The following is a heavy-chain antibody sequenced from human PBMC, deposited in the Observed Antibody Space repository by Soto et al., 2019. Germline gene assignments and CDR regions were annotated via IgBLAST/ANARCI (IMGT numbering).Heavy chain of an antibody. D-gene: IGHD1-26*01. Sequence: QVQVVESGGGVVQPGRSLRLSCVASGFTFSNYAMHWVRQAPGKGLEWVAVTSYDGSNKYYADSVKGRFTISRDNSKKTLYLQMNGLRGEDTAVYYCARGPYRWGYYGMDVGGQGTTVTVSS. CDR3: ARGPYRWGYYGMDV. V-gene: IGHV3-30-3*01. CDR2: TSYDGSNK. CDR1: GFTFSNYA. J-gene: IGHJ6*02.